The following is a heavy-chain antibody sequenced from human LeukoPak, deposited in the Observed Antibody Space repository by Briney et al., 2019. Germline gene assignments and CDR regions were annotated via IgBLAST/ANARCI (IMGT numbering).Heavy chain of an antibody. D-gene: IGHD3-22*01. J-gene: IGHJ3*02. V-gene: IGHV3-21*01. Sequence: PGGSLRLSCAASGFTFSSYSMTWVRQAPGKGLEWVSSISSSSYIYYADSVKGRFTISRDNAKNSLYLQMNSLRAEDTAVYYCARPGYYYDSSGYYGAFDIWGQGTMVTVSS. CDR2: ISSSSYI. CDR1: GFTFSSYS. CDR3: ARPGYYYDSSGYYGAFDI.